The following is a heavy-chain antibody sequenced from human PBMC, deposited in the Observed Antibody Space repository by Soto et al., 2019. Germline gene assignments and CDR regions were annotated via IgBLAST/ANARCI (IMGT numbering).Heavy chain of an antibody. CDR3: ARAGSDGYYLDY. V-gene: IGHV1-18*01. J-gene: IGHJ4*02. D-gene: IGHD2-15*01. CDR2: ISPYNGNT. CDR1: GYTFTNYG. Sequence: QVQLVQSGAEVKKPGASVKVSCKASGYTFTNYGLNWVRQAPGQGLEWMGWISPYNGNTNYAQMLQGRVTMTTDPATSTAYMELRRLRSDDTAVYYCARAGSDGYYLDYWGQGTLVTVSS.